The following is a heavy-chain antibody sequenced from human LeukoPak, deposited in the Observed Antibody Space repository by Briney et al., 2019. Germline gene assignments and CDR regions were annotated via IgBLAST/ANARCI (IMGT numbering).Heavy chain of an antibody. J-gene: IGHJ4*02. Sequence: SETLSLTCSVSGGSVSSGSYYWSWIRQPPGTGLEYIGDIYYTGSTNYSPSLKSRVTISVDTSKNQFSLKLTSVTAADTAVYHCARGAVTRRSFDFWGQGTLVTVSS. CDR3: ARGAVTRRSFDF. CDR1: GGSVSSGSYY. D-gene: IGHD6-19*01. V-gene: IGHV4-61*01. CDR2: IYYTGST.